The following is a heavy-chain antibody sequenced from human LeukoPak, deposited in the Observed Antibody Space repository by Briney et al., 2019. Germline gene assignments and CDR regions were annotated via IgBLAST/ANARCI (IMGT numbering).Heavy chain of an antibody. V-gene: IGHV3-21*03. D-gene: IGHD3-9*01. CDR1: GFAFNTYS. CDR3: ARDFFDGFALDY. J-gene: IGHJ4*02. CDR2: IFSSSTYI. Sequence: GGSLRLSCAASGFAFNTYSMNWVRQAPGKGLEWVSFIFSSSTYIYYTDSVKGRFTISRDNARNSLYLQMDNLRAEDTGVYYCARDFFDGFALDYWGQGTLVTVSS.